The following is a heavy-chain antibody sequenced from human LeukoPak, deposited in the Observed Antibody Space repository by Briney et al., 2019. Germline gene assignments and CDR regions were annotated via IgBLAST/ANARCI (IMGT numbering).Heavy chain of an antibody. CDR3: ARGAGGRSLNYCDY. CDR1: GFSFSNYV. Sequence: TGGSLRLSCAASGFSFSNYVVRWVRKPPGKRLEYVSGISGGGGTYYADSVKGRFTISRDNSKNTLYLQMYSLRAEDTAVYYCARGAGGRSLNYCDYWGQGTLVTVSS. D-gene: IGHD3-10*01. J-gene: IGHJ4*02. CDR2: ISGGGGT. V-gene: IGHV3-23*01.